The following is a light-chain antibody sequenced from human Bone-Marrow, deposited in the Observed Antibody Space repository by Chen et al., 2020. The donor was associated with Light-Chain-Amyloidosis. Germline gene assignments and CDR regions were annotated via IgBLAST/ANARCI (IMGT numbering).Light chain of an antibody. CDR2: RNN. V-gene: IGLV1-47*01. Sequence: HSVLTQPPSASGTPGQRVTISCSVASSNIGINYVYWYQHFPGAAPNLLIHRNNQRPSGLPDRGSAAKSVTSACLAISGLRSEDDADYYGAAWDGSLKVYVYGTATKVIVL. J-gene: IGLJ1*01. CDR3: AAWDGSLKVYV. CDR1: SSNIGINY.